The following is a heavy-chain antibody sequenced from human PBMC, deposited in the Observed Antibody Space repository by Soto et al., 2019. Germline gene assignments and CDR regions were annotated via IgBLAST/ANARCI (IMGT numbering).Heavy chain of an antibody. CDR3: AREGPRYNWNYHDAFDI. J-gene: IGHJ3*02. CDR2: ISAYNGNT. D-gene: IGHD1-7*01. V-gene: IGHV1-18*01. Sequence: ASVKVSCQASGGNFSSYAISWLRHAPGQGLEWMGWISAYNGNTNYAQKLQGRVTMTTDTSTSTDYMELRSLRSDDTAVYYCAREGPRYNWNYHDAFDIWGQGTMVTVSS. CDR1: GGNFSSYA.